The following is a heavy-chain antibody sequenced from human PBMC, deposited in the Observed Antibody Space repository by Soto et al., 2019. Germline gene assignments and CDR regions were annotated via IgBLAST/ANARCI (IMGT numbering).Heavy chain of an antibody. D-gene: IGHD3-10*01. CDR3: GRGASGSYRLDY. Sequence: EVQLVESGGGLVQPGGSLRLSCAASGFTFSSYWMHWVRQAPGKGLVWVSRINSDGSSTNYADSVKGQFTISRDNAKNTLYLQMNSLRAEDTAVYYCGRGASGSYRLDYWGQGTLVTVCS. CDR2: INSDGSST. J-gene: IGHJ4*02. V-gene: IGHV3-74*01. CDR1: GFTFSSYW.